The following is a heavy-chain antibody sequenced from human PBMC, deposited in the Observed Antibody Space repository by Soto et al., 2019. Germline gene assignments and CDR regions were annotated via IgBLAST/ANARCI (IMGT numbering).Heavy chain of an antibody. CDR2: INSDGSST. D-gene: IGHD1-26*01. Sequence: EVQLVESGGGLVQPGGSLRLSCAASGFTFSSYWMHWVRQAPGKGLVWVSRINSDGSSTSYADSVKGRFTISRDNAKNTLYLQMNSLRAEDTAVYYCASVGTRATRWFDPWGEGTLVTVSS. CDR3: ASVGTRATRWFDP. CDR1: GFTFSSYW. J-gene: IGHJ5*02. V-gene: IGHV3-74*01.